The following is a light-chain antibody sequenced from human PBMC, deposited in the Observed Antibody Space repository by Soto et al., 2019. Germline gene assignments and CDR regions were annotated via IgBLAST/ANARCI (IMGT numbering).Light chain of an antibody. Sequence: SVLTQSASVSGSPGQSITISCTGTDNDVGGYDFVSWYQQHPGRAPKLLIHQVTIRLSGISSRFSGSKSGNTASLTITGLQPEDEAMYFCCSHSTSIAWVFGGGTQLTVL. V-gene: IGLV2-14*01. CDR1: DNDVGGYDF. CDR2: QVT. J-gene: IGLJ3*02. CDR3: CSHSTSIAWV.